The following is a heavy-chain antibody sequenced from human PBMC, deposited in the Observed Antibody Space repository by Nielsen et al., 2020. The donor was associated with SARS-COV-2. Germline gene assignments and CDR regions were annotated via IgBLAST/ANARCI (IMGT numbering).Heavy chain of an antibody. CDR2: TYYKSKWYN. J-gene: IGHJ6*02. V-gene: IGHV6-1*01. D-gene: IGHD3-10*01. Sequence: PSLTCAISGDSVSSNSAAWTWVRQSPSRGLAWLGRTYYKSKWYNDYAISVKSRITINPDKSTNRFSLQLTSVTPEDTAVYFCAIDQFTTVRGVIYLYYGLDVWGQGTTVTVFS. CDR1: GDSVSSNSAA. CDR3: AIDQFTTVRGVIYLYYGLDV.